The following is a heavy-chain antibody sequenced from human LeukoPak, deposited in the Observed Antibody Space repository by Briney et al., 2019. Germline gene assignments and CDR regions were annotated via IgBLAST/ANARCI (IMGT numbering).Heavy chain of an antibody. CDR2: IYYSGST. J-gene: IGHJ4*02. Sequence: PSETLSLTCTVSGGSITGYYWSWIRQPPGGGLEWIGYIYYSGSTNYNPSLKSRVTMSVDTSKNQFSLKLSSVTAADTAVYYCARHTETYYDILTGYSYFDYWGQGTLVTVSS. D-gene: IGHD3-9*01. CDR3: ARHTETYYDILTGYSYFDY. V-gene: IGHV4-59*08. CDR1: GGSITGYY.